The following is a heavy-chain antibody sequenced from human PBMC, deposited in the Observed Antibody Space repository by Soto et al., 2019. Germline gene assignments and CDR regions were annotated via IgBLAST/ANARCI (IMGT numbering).Heavy chain of an antibody. CDR2: INHSGST. CDR3: ARGWKYSSSWQGYYYYGMDV. CDR1: GGSFSGYY. J-gene: IGHJ6*02. D-gene: IGHD6-13*01. Sequence: PSETLSLTCAVYGGSFSGYYWSWIRQPPGKGLEWIGEINHSGSTNYNPSLKSRVTISVDTSKNQFSLKLSSVTAADTAVYYCARGWKYSSSWQGYYYYGMDVWGQGATVTSP. V-gene: IGHV4-34*01.